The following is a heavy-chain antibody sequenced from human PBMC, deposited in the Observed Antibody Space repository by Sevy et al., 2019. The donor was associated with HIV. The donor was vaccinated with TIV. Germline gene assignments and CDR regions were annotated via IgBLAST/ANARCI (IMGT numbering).Heavy chain of an antibody. CDR1: GGSISSYY. J-gene: IGHJ5*02. CDR2: IYYSGST. V-gene: IGHV4-59*01. Sequence: SETLSLTCTVSGGSISSYYWSWIRQPPGKGLEWIGYIYYSGSTNYNPSLKSRVTISVDTSKNQFSLKLSSVTAADTAVYYCARSWGSSSRWFDPWGQGTLVTVSS. D-gene: IGHD6-6*01. CDR3: ARSWGSSSRWFDP.